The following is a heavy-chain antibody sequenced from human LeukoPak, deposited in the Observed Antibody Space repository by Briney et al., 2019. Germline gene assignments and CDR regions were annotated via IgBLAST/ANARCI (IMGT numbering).Heavy chain of an antibody. CDR2: MYNSGST. J-gene: IGHJ4*02. D-gene: IGHD4-17*01. CDR3: ARGIESYGDYGF. V-gene: IGHV4-59*01. CDR1: GGSISGSY. Sequence: SETLSLTCTVSGGSISGSYWSWIRQPPGKGLEWIAYMYNSGSTNYNPSLKSRVTISIDTSKNQFSLKLSSLTAADTAIYYCARGIESYGDYGFWGQGILVTVSS.